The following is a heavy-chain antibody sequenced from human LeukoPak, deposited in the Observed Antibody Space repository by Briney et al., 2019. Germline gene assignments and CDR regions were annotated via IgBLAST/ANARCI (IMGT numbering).Heavy chain of an antibody. D-gene: IGHD4-17*01. CDR2: IWYDGSNK. J-gene: IGHJ3*02. CDR3: ATMTTVTVDDAFDI. V-gene: IGHV3-33*01. CDR1: GFIFSSYG. Sequence: GGSLRLSCAASGFIFSSYGMHWVRQAPGKGLEWVALIWYDGSNKYYADSVKGRFTISRDNSKNTLYLQVNSLRAEDTAVYYCATMTTVTVDDAFDIWGQGTMVTVSS.